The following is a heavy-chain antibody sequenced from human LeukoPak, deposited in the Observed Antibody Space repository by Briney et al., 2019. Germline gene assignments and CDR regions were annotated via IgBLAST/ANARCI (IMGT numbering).Heavy chain of an antibody. CDR3: ARENTEDAFDI. D-gene: IGHD1/OR15-1a*01. CDR2: ISSSASTR. V-gene: IGHV3-48*03. J-gene: IGHJ3*02. CDR1: GFTFSSYE. Sequence: PGGSLRLSCAASGFTFSSYEMNWVRQAPGKGLGWVSYISSSASTRNYADSVKGRFTISRDNAKNSLYLQMSSLRAEDTAVYYCARENTEDAFDIWGQGTMVIVSS.